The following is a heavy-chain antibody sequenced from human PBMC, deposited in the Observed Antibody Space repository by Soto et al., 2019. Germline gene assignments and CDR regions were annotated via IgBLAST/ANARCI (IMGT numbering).Heavy chain of an antibody. CDR3: AGGWLRADY. CDR1: GGSISSGGYS. D-gene: IGHD5-12*01. J-gene: IGHJ4*02. Sequence: QLQLQESVSGLVKPSQTLSLTCAVSGGSISSGGYSWSWIRQPPGKGLEWIGYIYHSGSTYYNPSLKSRGTISVDRSKNQFSLKLSSVTAADTAVYYCAGGWLRADYWGQGTLVTVSS. V-gene: IGHV4-30-2*01. CDR2: IYHSGST.